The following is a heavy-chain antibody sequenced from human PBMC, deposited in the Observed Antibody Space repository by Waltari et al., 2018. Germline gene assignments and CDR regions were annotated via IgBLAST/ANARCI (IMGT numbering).Heavy chain of an antibody. CDR2: INFSGKN. J-gene: IGHJ5*02. Sequence: QVQVQESGPGLVKPSETLSLSCLVSGTSVRSGFYWGWIRQSPEKGLEWIGSINFSGKNVYSPSLRGRVTLSVDTSKNEVSLSLTSVTAADSAIYFCARGTDYDSSGYYYKHFDPWGQGTHVTVSS. CDR3: ARGTDYDSSGYYYKHFDP. CDR1: GTSVRSGFY. V-gene: IGHV4-38-2*02. D-gene: IGHD3-22*01.